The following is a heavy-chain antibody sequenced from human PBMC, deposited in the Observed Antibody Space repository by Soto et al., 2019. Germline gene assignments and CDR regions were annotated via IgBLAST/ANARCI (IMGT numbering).Heavy chain of an antibody. CDR1: GFTFSSYG. CDR2: IWYDGSNK. V-gene: IGHV3-33*01. CDR3: ARDVRFSAFDI. J-gene: IGHJ3*02. Sequence: QVQLVESGGGVVQPGRSLRLSCAASGFTFSSYGMHWVRQAPGKGLEWVAVIWYDGSNKYYADSVKGRFTISRDNSKNTLYLQMNSLRAEDTAVYYCARDVRFSAFDIWGQGTMVTVSS.